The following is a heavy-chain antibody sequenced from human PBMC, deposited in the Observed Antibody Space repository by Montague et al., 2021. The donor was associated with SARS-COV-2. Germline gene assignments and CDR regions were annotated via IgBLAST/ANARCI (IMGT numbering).Heavy chain of an antibody. CDR2: IYWDDDK. V-gene: IGHV2-5*02. CDR1: EFSLSTSGVG. Sequence: PALVKPTQTLTLTCTFSEFSLSTSGVGVGWIRQPPGKALEWLALIYWDDDKRYSPSLKSRLTITTDTSRNQVVLTMTNMYPVDTATYYCAHRPSAMVEFAFWGQGTLVTVSS. J-gene: IGHJ5*01. D-gene: IGHD5-18*01. CDR3: AHRPSAMVEFAF.